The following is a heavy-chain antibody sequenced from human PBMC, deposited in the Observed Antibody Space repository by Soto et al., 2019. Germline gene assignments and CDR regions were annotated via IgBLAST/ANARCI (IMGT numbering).Heavy chain of an antibody. CDR1: GFTVSSNY. J-gene: IGHJ3*02. V-gene: IGHV3-53*01. Sequence: RRLSCAASGFTVSSNYMSWVRQAPGKGLEWVSVIYSGGSTYYADSVKGRFTISRDNSKNTLYLQMNSLRAEDTAVYYCASHSYYYDSSGLTAFDIWGQGTMVTVSS. CDR2: IYSGGST. CDR3: ASHSYYYDSSGLTAFDI. D-gene: IGHD3-22*01.